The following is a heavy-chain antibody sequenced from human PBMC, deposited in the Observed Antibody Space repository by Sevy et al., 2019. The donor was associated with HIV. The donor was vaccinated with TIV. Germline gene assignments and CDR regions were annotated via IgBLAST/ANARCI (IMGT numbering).Heavy chain of an antibody. Sequence: SETLSLTCTVSGGSISSGSYYWSWIRQPAGKGLEWIGRIYTSGSTNYHPSLKSRVTISVDTSKNQFSLKLSSVTAADTAVYYCARASSSGWYNAWFDPWGQGTLVTVSS. D-gene: IGHD6-19*01. V-gene: IGHV4-61*02. CDR3: ARASSSGWYNAWFDP. CDR2: IYTSGST. CDR1: GGSISSGSYY. J-gene: IGHJ5*02.